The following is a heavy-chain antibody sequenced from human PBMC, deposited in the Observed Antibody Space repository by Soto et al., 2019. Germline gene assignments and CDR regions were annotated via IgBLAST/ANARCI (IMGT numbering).Heavy chain of an antibody. CDR1: GYPFSAFD. Sequence: QVQLVQSGAEVKKPGASVKVSCEASGYPFSAFDINWVRTAGVQGLEWMGWMNPDSGDTAFAQRFQDRISMIRSTSISTAYMELSRLTSDDTDVYFCVRQPGGVATPGDDYWGQGTLVTVSS. J-gene: IGHJ4*02. CDR2: MNPDSGDT. CDR3: VRQPGGVATPGDDY. D-gene: IGHD2-15*01. V-gene: IGHV1-8*01.